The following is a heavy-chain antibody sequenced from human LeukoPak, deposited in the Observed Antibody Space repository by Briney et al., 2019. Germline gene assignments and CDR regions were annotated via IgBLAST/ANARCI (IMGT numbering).Heavy chain of an antibody. Sequence: SETLSLTCIVSGGSINTYYWSWIRQPPGKRLEWIGFISNGGSTSYNPSLKSRVTISADTSKNQISLKVTSVTAADTAVYYCARHQPFDHWGQGILITVSS. CDR2: ISNGGST. V-gene: IGHV4-59*08. CDR3: ARHQPFDH. J-gene: IGHJ5*02. CDR1: GGSINTYY.